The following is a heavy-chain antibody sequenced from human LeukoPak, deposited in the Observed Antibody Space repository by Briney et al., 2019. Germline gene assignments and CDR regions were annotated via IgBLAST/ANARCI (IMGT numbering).Heavy chain of an antibody. CDR1: GGSISSGGYY. V-gene: IGHV4-31*03. CDR3: VRDRWDSGGYYLDY. J-gene: IGHJ4*02. D-gene: IGHD3-22*01. CDR2: IYYSGST. Sequence: SETLSLTCTVSGGSISSGGYYWSWIRQHPGKGLEWIGYIYYSGSTYYNPSLKSRVTISVDTSKNQFSLKLSSVTAADTAVYYCVRDRWDSGGYYLDYWGQGPLVTVSS.